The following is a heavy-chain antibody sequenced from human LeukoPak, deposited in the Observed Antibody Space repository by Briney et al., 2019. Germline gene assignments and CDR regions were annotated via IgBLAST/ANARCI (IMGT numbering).Heavy chain of an antibody. V-gene: IGHV4-59*08. CDR3: ARHGVGRGGDFDY. J-gene: IGHJ4*02. CDR2: IHYSGTT. D-gene: IGHD3-10*01. CDR1: GGSISSYY. Sequence: PSETLSLTCTVSGGSISSYYWSWIRQPPGKGLELIGYIHYSGTTYYNPSLKSQVTISVDMSKNQFSLKLSSVTAADTAVYYCARHGVGRGGDFDYWGQGTLVTVSS.